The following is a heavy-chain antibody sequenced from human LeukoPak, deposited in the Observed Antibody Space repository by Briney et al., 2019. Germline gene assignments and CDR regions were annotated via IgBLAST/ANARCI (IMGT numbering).Heavy chain of an antibody. J-gene: IGHJ3*01. Sequence: ASVKVPCKASAYTFTGYYMHWVRQAPGQGLEWMGWINPNSGGTNYAQKFQGRVTMTRDTSISTAYMELSRLTSDGTAVYYCARDRAGYCSSRSCSQGGFDFWGQGTMVTVSS. CDR2: INPNSGGT. CDR3: ARDRAGYCSSRSCSQGGFDF. D-gene: IGHD2-2*01. CDR1: AYTFTGYY. V-gene: IGHV1-2*02.